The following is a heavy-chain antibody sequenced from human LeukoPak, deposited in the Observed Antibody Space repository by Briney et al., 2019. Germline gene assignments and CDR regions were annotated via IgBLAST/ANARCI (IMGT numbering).Heavy chain of an antibody. CDR3: ARAPRCGSGCYNDY. Sequence: GGSLRLSCAASGFTFRSYSMNWVRQAPGKGLEWVSSISGSSNYIYYADSVKGRFTISRDNAKNSLFLQMNSLRAEDTAVYYCARAPRCGSGCYNDYWGQGTLVTVSS. V-gene: IGHV3-21*01. J-gene: IGHJ4*02. CDR1: GFTFRSYS. D-gene: IGHD6-19*01. CDR2: ISGSSNYI.